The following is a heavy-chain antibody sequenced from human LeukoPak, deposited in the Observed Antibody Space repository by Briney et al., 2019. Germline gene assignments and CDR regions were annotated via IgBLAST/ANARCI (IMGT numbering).Heavy chain of an antibody. J-gene: IGHJ6*02. CDR1: GFTFSSYA. CDR2: ISYDGSNK. D-gene: IGHD3-16*01. Sequence: PGGSLRLSCAASGFTFSSYAMHWVRQAPGKGLEWVAVISYDGSNKYYADSVNGRFTISRDNAKNTLYLHITGLRADDTAVFYCVRGAYYFYGMDVWGQGTTVTASS. V-gene: IGHV3-30-3*01. CDR3: VRGAYYFYGMDV.